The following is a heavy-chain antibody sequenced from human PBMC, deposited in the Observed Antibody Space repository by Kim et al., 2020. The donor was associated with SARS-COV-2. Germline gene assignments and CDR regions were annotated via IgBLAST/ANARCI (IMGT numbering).Heavy chain of an antibody. D-gene: IGHD3-22*01. Sequence: SETLSLTCTVSGGSISSGGYYWSWIRQHPGKGLEWIGYIYYSGSTYYNPSLKSRVTISVDTSKNQFSLKLSSVTAADTAVYYCARTVRYDSSGYPTSFGYHFYYYYGMDVWGQGTTVTVSS. CDR2: IYYSGST. CDR1: GGSISSGGYY. J-gene: IGHJ6*02. V-gene: IGHV4-31*03. CDR3: ARTVRYDSSGYPTSFGYHFYYYYGMDV.